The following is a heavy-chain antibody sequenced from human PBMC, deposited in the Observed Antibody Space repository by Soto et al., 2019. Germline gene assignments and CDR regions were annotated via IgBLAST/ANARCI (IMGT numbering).Heavy chain of an antibody. CDR3: AHIVVAGLGYYFDY. V-gene: IGHV2-5*02. J-gene: IGHJ4*02. CDR2: IYWDDDK. D-gene: IGHD6-19*01. Sequence: QITLKESGPTLVKPTHTLTLTCTFSGFSLSSTRMAVGWIRQPPGKALEWLALIYWDDDKRYSPFLKSRLTITIDTSTNPVVSTMSNMDPVDTARYYCAHIVVAGLGYYFDYWGQGTLVTVSS. CDR1: GFSLSSTRMA.